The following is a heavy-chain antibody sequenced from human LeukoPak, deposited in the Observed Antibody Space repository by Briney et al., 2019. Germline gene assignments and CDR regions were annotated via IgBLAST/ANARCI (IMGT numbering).Heavy chain of an antibody. J-gene: IGHJ4*02. CDR2: ISWNSGSI. CDR3: AKAPYYYGSGSYFDFDY. CDR1: GFTFDDYA. V-gene: IGHV3-9*01. Sequence: PGGSLRLSCAASGFTFDDYAMHWVRQAPGKGLEWVSGISWNSGSIGYADSVKGRFTISRDNAKNSLYLQMNSLRAEDTALYYCAKAPYYYGSGSYFDFDYWGQGTLVTVSS. D-gene: IGHD3-10*01.